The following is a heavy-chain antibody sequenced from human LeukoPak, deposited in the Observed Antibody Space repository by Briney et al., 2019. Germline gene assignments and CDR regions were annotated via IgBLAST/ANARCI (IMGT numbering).Heavy chain of an antibody. CDR3: AKGIIRIWPCPIDY. Sequence: GGSLRLSCAASGFTFSCYGMHWVRQAPGKGLEWVAFIRYDGTNKYYADSVKGRFTISRDNSKNTLYLQMNSLRAEDTAVYYCAKGIIRIWPCPIDYWGQGTLVTVSS. J-gene: IGHJ4*02. V-gene: IGHV3-30*02. CDR2: IRYDGTNK. CDR1: GFTFSCYG. D-gene: IGHD3-3*01.